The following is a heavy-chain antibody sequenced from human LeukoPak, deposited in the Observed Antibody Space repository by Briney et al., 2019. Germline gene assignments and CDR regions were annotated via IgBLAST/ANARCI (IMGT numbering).Heavy chain of an antibody. Sequence: GRSLRLSCAASGFTFSSYAMHWVRQAPGKGVEWVAVISYDGSNKYYADSVKGGFTISRDNSKNTLYLQMNSLRAEDTAVYYCARAVNSDYGSGSYYKWGYYFDYWGQGTLVTVSS. V-gene: IGHV3-30-3*01. D-gene: IGHD3-10*01. CDR1: GFTFSSYA. CDR2: ISYDGSNK. J-gene: IGHJ4*02. CDR3: ARAVNSDYGSGSYYKWGYYFDY.